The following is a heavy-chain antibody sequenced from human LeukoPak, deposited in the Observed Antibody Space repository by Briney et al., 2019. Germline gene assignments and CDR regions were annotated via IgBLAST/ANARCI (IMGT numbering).Heavy chain of an antibody. CDR1: GFTFDDYA. Sequence: PGGSLRLSCAASGFTFDDYAMHWVRQAPGKGLDWVSGISWNSGSIGYADSVKGRFTISRDNAKNSLYLQMNSLRAEDTALYYCATLEYSSSSGGYWGQGTLVTVSS. CDR3: ATLEYSSSSGGY. V-gene: IGHV3-9*01. D-gene: IGHD6-6*01. CDR2: ISWNSGSI. J-gene: IGHJ4*02.